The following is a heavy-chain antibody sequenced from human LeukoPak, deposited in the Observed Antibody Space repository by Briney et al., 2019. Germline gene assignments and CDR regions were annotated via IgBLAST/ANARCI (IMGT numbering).Heavy chain of an antibody. Sequence: SETLSLTCTVSGASINTFYWSWIRHPPGKGLKWIGYIYSSGSTNCNPSLKSRLTISVDASKNQFSLKLSSVTAADTAVYYCARGGYSYGLVLDYWGQGTLVTVSS. CDR1: GASINTFY. V-gene: IGHV4-59*01. D-gene: IGHD5-18*01. CDR2: IYSSGST. CDR3: ARGGYSYGLVLDY. J-gene: IGHJ4*02.